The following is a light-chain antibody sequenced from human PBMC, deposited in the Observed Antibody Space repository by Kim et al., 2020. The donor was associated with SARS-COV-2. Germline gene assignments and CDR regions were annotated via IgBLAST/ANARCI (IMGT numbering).Light chain of an antibody. Sequence: ASVGDRVTITCRASQGVGNWLAWYQQKAGKAPKLLIYGASNLESGVPSRFSCSGSGTDFTLTINSLQPEDFAAYYCQQAKSFPLTFGGGTKVDIK. CDR2: GAS. J-gene: IGKJ4*01. CDR3: QQAKSFPLT. CDR1: QGVGNW. V-gene: IGKV1-12*01.